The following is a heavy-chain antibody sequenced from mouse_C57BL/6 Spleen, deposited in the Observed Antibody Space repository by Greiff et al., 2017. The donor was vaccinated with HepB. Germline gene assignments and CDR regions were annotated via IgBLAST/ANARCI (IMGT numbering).Heavy chain of an antibody. V-gene: IGHV1-19*01. J-gene: IGHJ2*01. CDR1: GYTFTDYY. Sequence: VQLQQSGPVLVKPGASVKMSCKASGYTFTDYYMNWVKQSHGKSLEWIGVINPYNGGTSYNQKFKGKATLTVDKSSSTAYMELNSLTSEDSAVYYCARNDYGSSYSYFDYWGQGTTLTVSS. CDR3: ARNDYGSSYSYFDY. CDR2: INPYNGGT. D-gene: IGHD1-1*01.